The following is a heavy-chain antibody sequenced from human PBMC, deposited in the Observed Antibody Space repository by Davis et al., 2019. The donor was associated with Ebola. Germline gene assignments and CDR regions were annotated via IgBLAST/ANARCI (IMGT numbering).Heavy chain of an antibody. CDR1: GISFSKYG. CDR3: VKTRSNWWNDALEI. J-gene: IGHJ3*02. V-gene: IGHV3-30*18. Sequence: GESLKISCAASGISFSKYGMFWVRQAPGKVMEWVAVISPDGSDKNYADSGKGRFTISRDNSKNTLDPQMNSLRPEDTAVYYCVKTRSNWWNDALEIWGRGTMVIVSS. D-gene: IGHD2-8*02. CDR2: ISPDGSDK.